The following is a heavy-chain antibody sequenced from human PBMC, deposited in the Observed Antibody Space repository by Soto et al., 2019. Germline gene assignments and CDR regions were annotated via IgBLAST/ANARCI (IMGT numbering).Heavy chain of an antibody. CDR1: GYTLTELP. CDR2: FDPEDGET. V-gene: IGHV1-24*01. J-gene: IGHJ3*02. CDR3: AVVLRYFDWFSAFDI. D-gene: IGHD3-9*01. Sequence: ASVKVSCKVSGYTLTELPMHWVRQVPGKGLEWMGGFDPEDGETICTQKFQGRVTMTEDTSPDTAYMELSSLRSEDTAVYYCAVVLRYFDWFSAFDIWGQGTMVTVSS.